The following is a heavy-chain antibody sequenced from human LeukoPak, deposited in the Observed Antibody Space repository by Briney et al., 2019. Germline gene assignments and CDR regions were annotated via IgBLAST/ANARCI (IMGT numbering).Heavy chain of an antibody. D-gene: IGHD6-6*01. CDR1: GYTFTRYD. CDR2: MDPKSGDT. J-gene: IGHJ3*02. V-gene: IGHV1-8*01. Sequence: ASVKVSCKASGYTFTRYDINWVRQATGQGLEWMGWMDPKSGDTGYEQKFRGRFTMTRDTSISTAYMELSSLRTDDTAVYYCASGGGAVRRGRDGFDIWGQGTMVTVSS. CDR3: ASGGGAVRRGRDGFDI.